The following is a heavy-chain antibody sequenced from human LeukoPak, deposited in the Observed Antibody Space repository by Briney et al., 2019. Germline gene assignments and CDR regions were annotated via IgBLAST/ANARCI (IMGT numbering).Heavy chain of an antibody. CDR3: AKGPTSWTPYYFDY. CDR2: ISDTGTTT. Sequence: GGSLRLSCAASGFTFSSYAMNWVRQPQGKGMGCVSLISDTGTTTYYGDSVKGRFTISRDNSKSTLYLQMNSLRAEDTAVYYCAKGPTSWTPYYFDYWGQGTLVTVSS. D-gene: IGHD3/OR15-3a*01. J-gene: IGHJ4*02. CDR1: GFTFSSYA. V-gene: IGHV3-23*01.